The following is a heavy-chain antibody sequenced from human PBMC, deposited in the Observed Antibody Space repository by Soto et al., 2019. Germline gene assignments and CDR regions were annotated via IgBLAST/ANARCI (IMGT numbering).Heavy chain of an antibody. CDR2: ISWNSGSI. J-gene: IGHJ6*02. CDR1: GFTFEDYA. V-gene: IGHV3-9*01. D-gene: IGHD3-10*01. CDR3: AKAIEVTMVRGVTPYYYGMDV. Sequence: GGSLRLSCAAFGFTFEDYALHWVLQAPRKGLEWVSGISWNSGSIGYADSVKGRFTISRGNAKNSLYLQMNSLRAEDTALYYCAKAIEVTMVRGVTPYYYGMDVWGQGT.